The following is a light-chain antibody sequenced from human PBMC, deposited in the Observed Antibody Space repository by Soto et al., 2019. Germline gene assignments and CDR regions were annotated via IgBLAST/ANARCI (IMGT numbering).Light chain of an antibody. CDR2: DVS. V-gene: IGLV2-14*01. Sequence: QSVLTQPASVSGSPGQSITISCTGTSSDVGGYNYVSWYPQHPGKAPKLMIYDVSNRPSGVSNRFSGSKSVNTASLTISWLQAEDEADYYFSSYTSSSTKVFGGWTKLTV. CDR1: SSDVGGYNY. J-gene: IGLJ2*01. CDR3: SSYTSSSTKV.